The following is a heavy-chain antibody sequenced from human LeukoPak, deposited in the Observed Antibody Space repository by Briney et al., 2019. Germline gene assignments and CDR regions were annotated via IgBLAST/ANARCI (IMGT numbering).Heavy chain of an antibody. J-gene: IGHJ6*03. CDR2: IYLDGRT. V-gene: IGHV4-39*01. D-gene: IGHD1-26*01. CDR3: LRLGGSYFRHGYYFYYMYV. CDR1: GGSLTYSSFF. Sequence: PSETLSLTCTVSGGSLTYSSFFWGWIRQSPGAGLEWIGKIYLDGRTNYDPSLRNRVTISVDTSKNQFSLRLTSVTAADRAVYYCLRLGGSYFRHGYYFYYMYVWGKGTTVTVSS.